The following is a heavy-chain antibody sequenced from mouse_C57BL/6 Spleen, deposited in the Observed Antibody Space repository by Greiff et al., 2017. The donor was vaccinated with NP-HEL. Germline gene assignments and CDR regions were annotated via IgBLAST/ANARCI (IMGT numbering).Heavy chain of an antibody. J-gene: IGHJ4*01. CDR3: ARRRNYYYGSRYAMDY. CDR2: INPSTGGT. CDR1: GYSFTGYY. D-gene: IGHD1-1*01. Sequence: EVMLVESGPELVKPGASVKISCKASGYSFTGYYMNWVKQSPEKSLEWIGEINPSTGGTTYNQKFKAKATLTVDKSSSTAYMQLKSLTSEDSAVYYCARRRNYYYGSRYAMDYWGQGTSVTVSS. V-gene: IGHV1-42*01.